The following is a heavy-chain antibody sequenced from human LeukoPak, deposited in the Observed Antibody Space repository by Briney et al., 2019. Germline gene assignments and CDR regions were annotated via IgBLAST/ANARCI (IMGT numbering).Heavy chain of an antibody. CDR3: AKGAGVVVITAVCFDY. J-gene: IGHJ4*02. CDR1: GFTFSSYA. D-gene: IGHD3-22*01. Sequence: GGSLRLSCAASGFTFSSYAMSWVRQAPGKGLEWVSAISGSGGSTYYADSVKGRFTISRDNSKNALYLQMNSLRAADTAVYYCAKGAGVVVITAVCFDYWGQGTLVTVSS. V-gene: IGHV3-23*01. CDR2: ISGSGGST.